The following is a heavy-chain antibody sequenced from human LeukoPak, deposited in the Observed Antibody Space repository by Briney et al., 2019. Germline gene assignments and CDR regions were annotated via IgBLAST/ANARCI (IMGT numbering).Heavy chain of an antibody. V-gene: IGHV3-48*03. J-gene: IGHJ5*02. CDR3: AKDSRASGFDP. CDR2: ISSSGGTK. CDR1: GITSRSYE. Sequence: GGSLRLSCVASGITSRSYEMNWVRQAPGKGLEWVSYISSSGGTKYYADSVKGRFTISRDYAKNSLYLQMNSLRAVDTAVYYCAKDSRASGFDPWGQGTLVTVSS. D-gene: IGHD3-10*01.